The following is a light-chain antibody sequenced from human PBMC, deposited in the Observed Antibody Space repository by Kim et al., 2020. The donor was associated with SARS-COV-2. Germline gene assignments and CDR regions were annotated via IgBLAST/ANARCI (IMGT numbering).Light chain of an antibody. CDR2: GKN. J-gene: IGLJ3*02. CDR3: NSRDSSGNHLV. Sequence: ALGTTVRITCQGDSLRSYYASWYRQKPGQAPVLVIYGKNNRPSGIPDRFSGSSSGKTASLTITGAQAEDEADYYCNSRDSSGNHLVFGGGTQLTVL. CDR1: SLRSYY. V-gene: IGLV3-19*01.